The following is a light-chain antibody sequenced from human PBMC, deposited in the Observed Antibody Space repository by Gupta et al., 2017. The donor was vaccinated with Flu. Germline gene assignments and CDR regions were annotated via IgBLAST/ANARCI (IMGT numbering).Light chain of an antibody. CDR2: EVS. J-gene: IGLJ1*01. Sequence: QSALTQPASVSGSPGQPITISCTGTSSDVGGYNYVSRYQQHPGKAPKLMIYEVSNRPSGVSNRFSGSKSGNTASLTISGLQAEDEADYYCSSYTSSSLYVFGTGTKVTVL. CDR3: SSYTSSSLYV. V-gene: IGLV2-14*01. CDR1: SSDVGGYNY.